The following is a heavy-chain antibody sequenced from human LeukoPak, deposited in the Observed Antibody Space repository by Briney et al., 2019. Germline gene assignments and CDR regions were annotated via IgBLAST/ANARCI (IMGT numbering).Heavy chain of an antibody. J-gene: IGHJ4*02. CDR3: ARQRGSSYFDY. CDR1: GGSISSSSYY. Sequence: PSETLSLTCTVSGGSISSSSYYWGWIRQPPGKGLEWIGSIYYSGSTYYNPSLKSRVTTSVDTSKNQFSLKLSSVTAADTAVYYCARQRGSSYFDYWGQGTLVTVSS. D-gene: IGHD6-13*01. V-gene: IGHV4-39*01. CDR2: IYYSGST.